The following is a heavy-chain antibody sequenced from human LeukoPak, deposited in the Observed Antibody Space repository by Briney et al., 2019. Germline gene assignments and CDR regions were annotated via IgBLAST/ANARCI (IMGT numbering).Heavy chain of an antibody. Sequence: GGSLRLSCAASGFPFDSYGMPWVRQGPGKGLEWVSGISWNSGNIVHADSVKGRFTISRDNAKKSLYLQMNSLRPEDTALCYCAADSSSWFPVDFDFWGQGALVTVSS. CDR1: GFPFDSYG. CDR2: ISWNSGNI. D-gene: IGHD6-13*01. CDR3: AADSSSWFPVDFDF. V-gene: IGHV3-9*01. J-gene: IGHJ4*02.